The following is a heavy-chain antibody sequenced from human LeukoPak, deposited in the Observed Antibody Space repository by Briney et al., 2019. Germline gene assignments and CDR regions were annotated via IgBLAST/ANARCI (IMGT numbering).Heavy chain of an antibody. D-gene: IGHD1-26*01. Sequence: GGSLRLSCAASGFTFSTYAMSWVRQAPGKGLEWVSSISGSGGGTYYADSVKGRFTISRDNSKNTLFLQMNSLRAEDTAIYYCAKPRSGSYGGQLDYWGQGTLVTVSS. CDR2: ISGSGGGT. CDR3: AKPRSGSYGGQLDY. V-gene: IGHV3-23*01. J-gene: IGHJ4*02. CDR1: GFTFSTYA.